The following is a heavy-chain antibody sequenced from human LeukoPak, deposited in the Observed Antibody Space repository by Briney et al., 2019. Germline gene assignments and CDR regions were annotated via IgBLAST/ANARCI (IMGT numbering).Heavy chain of an antibody. V-gene: IGHV4-39*01. CDR2: IYYSGST. Sequence: SETLSLTCTVPGGSISSSSYYWGWIRQPPGKGLEWIGSIYYSGSTYYKPSLRSGVTISVDTSRNQFSLKLSSVTVADTAVYYCARLGGYYDPPGYWGQGTLVTVSS. D-gene: IGHD3-22*01. CDR3: ARLGGYYDPPGY. J-gene: IGHJ4*02. CDR1: GGSISSSSYY.